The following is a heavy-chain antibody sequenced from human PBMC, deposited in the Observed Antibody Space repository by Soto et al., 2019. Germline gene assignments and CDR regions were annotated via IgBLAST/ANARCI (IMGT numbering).Heavy chain of an antibody. CDR2: ISSSSSTI. CDR1: GFTFSSYS. V-gene: IGHV3-48*01. Sequence: EVQLVESGGGLVQPGGSLRLSCAASGFTFSSYSMNWVRQAPGKGLEWVSYISSSSSTIYYAGSVKGRFTISRDNAKNSLYLQMNSLRAEDTAVYYCARDSLTTVSGIDYWGQGTLVTVSS. J-gene: IGHJ4*02. CDR3: ARDSLTTVSGIDY. D-gene: IGHD4-17*01.